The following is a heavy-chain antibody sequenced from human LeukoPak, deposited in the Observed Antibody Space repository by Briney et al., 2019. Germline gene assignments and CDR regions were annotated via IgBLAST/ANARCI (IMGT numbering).Heavy chain of an antibody. Sequence: ASVTVSCKASGYTFTDYNMHWVRQAPGQGLEWMGWISPYSGDTNYAQTFQGRITLTRDTSITTAYMEVYSLRSDDTAIYYCATVGATTAGGSDFWGQGTLVTVSS. V-gene: IGHV1-2*02. CDR3: ATVGATTAGGSDF. D-gene: IGHD1-26*01. CDR2: ISPYSGDT. J-gene: IGHJ4*02. CDR1: GYTFTDYN.